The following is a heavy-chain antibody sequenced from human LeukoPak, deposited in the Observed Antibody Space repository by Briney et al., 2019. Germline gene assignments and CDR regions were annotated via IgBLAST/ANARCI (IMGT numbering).Heavy chain of an antibody. V-gene: IGHV4-39*07. J-gene: IGHJ4*02. Sequence: SETLSLTCTVSGGSISSSSYYWGWIRQPPGKGLEWIGSIYYSGSTYYNPSLKSRVTISVDTSKNQFSLKLSSVTAADTAVYYCARVLRYFDWSRLIDYWGQGTLVTVSS. CDR1: GGSISSSSYY. CDR2: IYYSGST. D-gene: IGHD3-9*01. CDR3: ARVLRYFDWSRLIDY.